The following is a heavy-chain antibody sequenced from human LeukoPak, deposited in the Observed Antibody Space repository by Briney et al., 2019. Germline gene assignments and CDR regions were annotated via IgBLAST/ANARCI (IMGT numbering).Heavy chain of an antibody. CDR3: TRLALEGFDY. CDR2: IRSTANGYAT. V-gene: IGHV3-73*01. J-gene: IGHJ4*02. Sequence: GGSLRLSCAASGFTFSGSALHWVRQASGKGLEWVGRIRSTANGYATAYAASVKGRFTISRDDSKNTAYLQMNSLKTENTAVYYCTRLALEGFDYWGQGTLVTVSS. CDR1: GFTFSGSA.